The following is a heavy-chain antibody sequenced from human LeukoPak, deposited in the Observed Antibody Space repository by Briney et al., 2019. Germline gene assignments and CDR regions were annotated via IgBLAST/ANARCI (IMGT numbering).Heavy chain of an antibody. D-gene: IGHD4/OR15-4a*01. CDR2: ISSSSNYI. V-gene: IGHV3-21*01. J-gene: IGHJ5*02. Sequence: PGGSLRLSRAASGFTFSSSTMNWVRQAPGKGLEWVSSISSSSNYIYYADSVKGRFTISRDNAKNSLYLQMNSLRADDTAVYYCVRIPNSANFPNWFDPWGQGTLVTVSS. CDR3: VRIPNSANFPNWFDP. CDR1: GFTFSSST.